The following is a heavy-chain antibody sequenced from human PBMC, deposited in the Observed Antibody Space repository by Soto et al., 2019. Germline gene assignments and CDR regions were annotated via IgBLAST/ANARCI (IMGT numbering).Heavy chain of an antibody. CDR1: GFTFSSYS. CDR2: ISSSSSTI. CDR3: AREYCSSTSCLNWFDP. J-gene: IGHJ5*02. Sequence: EVQLVESGGGLVQPGGSLRLSCAASGFTFSSYSMNWVSQAPGKGLEWVSYISSSSSTIYYADSVKGRFTISRDNAKNSLYLQMNSLRAEDTAVYYCAREYCSSTSCLNWFDPWGQGTLVTVSS. V-gene: IGHV3-48*01. D-gene: IGHD2-2*01.